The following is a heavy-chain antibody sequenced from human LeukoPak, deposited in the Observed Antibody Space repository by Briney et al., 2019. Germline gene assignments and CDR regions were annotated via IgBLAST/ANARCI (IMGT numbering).Heavy chain of an antibody. CDR3: ARDRLSVSPGQRMNWFDP. CDR1: GGTFSSYA. D-gene: IGHD1-1*01. J-gene: IGHJ5*02. Sequence: GSSVKVSCKASGGTFSSYAISWVRQAPGQGLEWMGGIIPIFGTANYAQKFQGRVTITADESTSTAYMELSSLRSEDTAVYYCARDRLSVSPGQRMNWFDPWGQGTLVTVSS. CDR2: IIPIFGTA. V-gene: IGHV1-69*01.